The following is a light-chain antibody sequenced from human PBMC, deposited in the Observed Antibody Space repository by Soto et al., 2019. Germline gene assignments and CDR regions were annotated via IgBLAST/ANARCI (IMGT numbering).Light chain of an antibody. J-gene: IGKJ2*01. CDR1: QSVSSS. CDR3: QQYNDWPPKDS. CDR2: GAS. V-gene: IGKV3-15*01. Sequence: EIVMTQSPATLSVSPGERATLSCRASQSVSSSLAWYQQKPGQAPRLLIYGASTRATGIPARFSGSGSGTEFTLTLSSLQSEDSAVYYCQQYNDWPPKDSFGQGTKLEIK.